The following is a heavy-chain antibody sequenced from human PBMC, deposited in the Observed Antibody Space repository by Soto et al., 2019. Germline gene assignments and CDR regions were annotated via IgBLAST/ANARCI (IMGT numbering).Heavy chain of an antibody. J-gene: IGHJ6*03. CDR1: GGSISSYY. Sequence: SETLSLTCTVSGGSISSYYWSWIRQPPGKGLEWIGYIYYSGSTNYNPSLKSRVTISVDTSKNQFSLKLSSVTAADTAVYYCARSIYCTNGVCHPTDYYYYYMDVWGKGTTVTVSS. CDR3: ARSIYCTNGVCHPTDYYYYYMDV. D-gene: IGHD2-8*01. V-gene: IGHV4-59*01. CDR2: IYYSGST.